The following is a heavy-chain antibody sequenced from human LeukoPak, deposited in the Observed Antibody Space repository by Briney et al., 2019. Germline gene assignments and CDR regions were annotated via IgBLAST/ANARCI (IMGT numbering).Heavy chain of an antibody. J-gene: IGHJ4*02. Sequence: PSETLSLTCTVSGGSISNDYWSWIRQPARKGLEWIGRIYISGSTNYNSSFKSRVAMSIDASKNEFSLKLSSVTAADTAVYYCARDSPPFDQWGQGTLVTVFS. CDR3: ARDSPPFDQ. CDR2: IYISGST. CDR1: GGSISNDY. V-gene: IGHV4-4*07.